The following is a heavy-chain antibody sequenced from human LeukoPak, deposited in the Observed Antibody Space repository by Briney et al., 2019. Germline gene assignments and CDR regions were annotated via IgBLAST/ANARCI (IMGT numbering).Heavy chain of an antibody. V-gene: IGHV4-39*01. CDR1: GGSISSSNYY. CDR3: ARVVGGYYTSYYYYYMDV. Sequence: SETLSLTCTVSGGSISSSNYYWGWIRQPPGKGLEWIGSIYYSGSTYYNPSLKSRVTISVDTSKNQFSLKLSSVTAADTAVYYCARVVGGYYTSYYYYYMDVWGKGTTVTVSS. CDR2: IYYSGST. D-gene: IGHD3-22*01. J-gene: IGHJ6*03.